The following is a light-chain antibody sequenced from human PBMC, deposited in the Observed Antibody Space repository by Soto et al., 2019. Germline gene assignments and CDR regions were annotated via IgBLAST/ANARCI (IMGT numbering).Light chain of an antibody. CDR2: DNN. V-gene: IGLV1-51*01. J-gene: IGLJ3*02. Sequence: QLVLTQPPSVSAAPGQTVTISCSGSTSNIGNTYVSWYQKVPGTAPKLLIYDNNKRPSGIPDRFSGSKSGTSATLGITGLQTGDEADYYCGTWDSSLSAGVFGGGTKLTVL. CDR3: GTWDSSLSAGV. CDR1: TSNIGNTY.